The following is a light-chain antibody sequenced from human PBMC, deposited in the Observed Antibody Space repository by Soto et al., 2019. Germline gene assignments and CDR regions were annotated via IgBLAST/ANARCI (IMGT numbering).Light chain of an antibody. CDR3: QQYNSYWT. Sequence: GDRVTITCRASQTISTSLAWYQQKPGKAPKVLIYDASSFESGVPSRFSGSGSGTEFTLTISSLQPDDFATYYCQQYNSYWTFDQGTKVEIK. V-gene: IGKV1-5*01. CDR2: DAS. J-gene: IGKJ1*01. CDR1: QTISTS.